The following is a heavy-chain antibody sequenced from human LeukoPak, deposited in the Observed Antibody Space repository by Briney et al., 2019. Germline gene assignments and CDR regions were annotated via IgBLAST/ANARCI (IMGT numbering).Heavy chain of an antibody. V-gene: IGHV1-18*01. J-gene: IGHJ4*02. Sequence: ASVKVSCKTSGYTFTSYHIDWVRQAPGQGPEWMGWISAYNGDTNYAQKLQGRVTMTTDTPTNTTYMELRSLRSDDTAVYYCARAPRGGASDYWGQGTLVTASS. D-gene: IGHD1-26*01. CDR2: ISAYNGDT. CDR3: ARAPRGGASDY. CDR1: GYTFTSYH.